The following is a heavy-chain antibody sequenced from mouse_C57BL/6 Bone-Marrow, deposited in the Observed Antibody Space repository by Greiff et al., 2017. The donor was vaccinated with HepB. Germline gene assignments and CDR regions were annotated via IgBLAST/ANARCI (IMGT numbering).Heavy chain of an antibody. CDR1: GFNIKDDY. J-gene: IGHJ2*01. CDR3: TTSYNLDY. CDR2: IDPENGDT. Sequence: EVQLQQSGAELVRPGASVKLSCTASGFNIKDDYMHWVKQRPEQGLEWIGWIDPENGDTEYASKFQGKATITADTSSNTAYLQLSSLTSEDTAVYYCTTSYNLDYWGQGTTLTVSS. D-gene: IGHD1-3*01. V-gene: IGHV14-4*01.